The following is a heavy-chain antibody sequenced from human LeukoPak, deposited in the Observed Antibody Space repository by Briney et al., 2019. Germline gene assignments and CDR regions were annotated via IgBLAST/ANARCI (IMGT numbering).Heavy chain of an antibody. CDR2: ISSSSSYI. CDR1: GFTFSSYS. Sequence: GGSLRLSCAASGFTFSSYSMNWVRQAPGKGLEWVSSISSSSSYIYYADSVKGRFTISRDNAKNSLYLQMNSLRAEDTAVYYCARGKVGVAAPLNWSDPWGQGTLVTVSS. D-gene: IGHD2-15*01. J-gene: IGHJ5*02. CDR3: ARGKVGVAAPLNWSDP. V-gene: IGHV3-21*01.